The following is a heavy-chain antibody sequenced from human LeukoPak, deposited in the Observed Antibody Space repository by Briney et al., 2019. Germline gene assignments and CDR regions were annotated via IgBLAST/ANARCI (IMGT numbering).Heavy chain of an antibody. D-gene: IGHD6-19*01. J-gene: IGHJ4*02. CDR1: GFTFSSYG. CDR3: AKLIGSGWYQ. Sequence: PGGSLRLSCAASGFTFSSYGMSWVRQAPGKGLEWVSAISGSGGSTYYADSVKGRFTISRDDSKNTLYLQVNSLRVEDTAVYYCAKLIGSGWYQWGQGTLVTVSS. CDR2: ISGSGGST. V-gene: IGHV3-23*01.